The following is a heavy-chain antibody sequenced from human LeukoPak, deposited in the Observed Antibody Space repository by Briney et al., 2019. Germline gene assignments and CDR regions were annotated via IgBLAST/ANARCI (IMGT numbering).Heavy chain of an antibody. J-gene: IGHJ3*02. CDR2: VFHSGST. Sequence: SETLSLTCSVSGDSMSSNSYYWGWIRQPPGKGLEWIGSVFHSGSTYYNPSLKSRVTISVDTSKNQFSLKLSSVTAADTAVYYCAREVGANDAFDIWGQGTMVTVSS. CDR1: GDSMSSNSYY. V-gene: IGHV4-39*07. D-gene: IGHD1-26*01. CDR3: AREVGANDAFDI.